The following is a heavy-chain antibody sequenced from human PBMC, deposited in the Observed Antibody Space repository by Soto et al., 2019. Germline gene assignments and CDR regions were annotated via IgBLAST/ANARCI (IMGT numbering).Heavy chain of an antibody. J-gene: IGHJ4*02. Sequence: QVQLQESGPGLVKPSETLSLTCTVSGGSISSYYWSWIRQPPGKGLEWIGYIYYSGSTNYNPSLKSRVTLSVDTSKTQFSLKLSSVTAADTAVYYCARGSASGICGEWGQGTLVTVSS. V-gene: IGHV4-59*01. CDR2: IYYSGST. D-gene: IGHD6-13*01. CDR3: ARGSASGICGE. CDR1: GGSISSYY.